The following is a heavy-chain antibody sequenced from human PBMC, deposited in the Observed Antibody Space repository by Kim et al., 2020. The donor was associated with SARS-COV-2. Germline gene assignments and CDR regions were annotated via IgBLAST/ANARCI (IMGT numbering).Heavy chain of an antibody. CDR1: GFTFSSYG. J-gene: IGHJ4*02. Sequence: GGSLRLSCAASGFTFSSYGMHWVRQAPGKGLEWVAVIWYDGSNKYYADSVKGRFTISRDNSKNTLYLQMNSLRAEDTAVYYCARGLNYYDSSGYYQGFGYWGQGTLVTVSS. D-gene: IGHD3-22*01. CDR3: ARGLNYYDSSGYYQGFGY. CDR2: IWYDGSNK. V-gene: IGHV3-33*08.